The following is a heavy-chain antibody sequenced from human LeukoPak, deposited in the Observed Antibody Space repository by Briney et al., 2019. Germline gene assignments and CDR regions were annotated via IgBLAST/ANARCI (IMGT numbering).Heavy chain of an antibody. V-gene: IGHV3-21*01. J-gene: IGHJ4*02. CDR3: ARDRGYFDN. CDR2: ITSSSNYI. Sequence: PGGSLRLSCAASGFTFSIYSMNWVRHAPGKGLEWLSSITSSSNYIYYADSVKGQFTISRDNVQNSLYLQMNSLRAEDTAMYYCARDRGYFDNWGQGTLVTVSS. CDR1: GFTFSIYS.